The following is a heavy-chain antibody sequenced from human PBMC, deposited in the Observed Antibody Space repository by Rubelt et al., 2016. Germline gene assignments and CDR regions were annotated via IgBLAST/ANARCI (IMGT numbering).Heavy chain of an antibody. CDR2: VSYDGSNQ. CDR3: ARENDAFDI. Sequence: SSYAMHWVRQAPGKGLDWVAVVSYDGSNQYYADPVKGRFTISRDNFKNTVVLQMNSLRLEDTAVYFCARENDAFDIWGQGTMGTVSS. CDR1: SSYA. V-gene: IGHV3-30*04. J-gene: IGHJ3*02.